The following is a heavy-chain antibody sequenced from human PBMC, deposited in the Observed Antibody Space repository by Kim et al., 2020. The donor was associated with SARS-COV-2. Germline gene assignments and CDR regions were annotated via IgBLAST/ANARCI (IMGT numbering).Heavy chain of an antibody. Sequence: ANYAKKFQGRVTITADESTSTAYMELSSLRSEDTAVYYCARQSVPYYCDYWGQGTLVTVSS. J-gene: IGHJ4*02. CDR3: ARQSVPYYCDY. CDR2: A. D-gene: IGHD2-2*01. V-gene: IGHV1-69*01.